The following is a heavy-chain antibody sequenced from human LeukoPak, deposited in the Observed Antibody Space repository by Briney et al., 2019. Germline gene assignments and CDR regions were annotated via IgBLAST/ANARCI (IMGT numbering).Heavy chain of an antibody. CDR3: AKDSSYGYVDY. D-gene: IGHD5-18*01. CDR1: GFTFDDYA. Sequence: GRSLRLSCAGSGFTFDDYAMHWVRQAPGKGLEWVSRITWNSGSIGYADSVKGRFTTSRDNAKNSLYLQMNSLRDEDTALYYCAKDSSYGYVDYWGQGTLVTVSS. CDR2: ITWNSGSI. V-gene: IGHV3-9*01. J-gene: IGHJ4*02.